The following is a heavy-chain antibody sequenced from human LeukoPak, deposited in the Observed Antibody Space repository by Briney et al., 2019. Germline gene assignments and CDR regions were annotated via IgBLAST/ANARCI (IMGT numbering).Heavy chain of an antibody. CDR1: GYTFTSYG. CDR2: INTNTGNP. D-gene: IGHD6-13*01. Sequence: ASVKVSCKASGYTFTSYGISWVRQAPGQGLEWMGWINTNTGNPTYAQGFTGRFVFSLDTSVSTAYLQISSLKAEDTAVYYCARVYSSSWYLNFDYWGQGTLVTVSS. V-gene: IGHV7-4-1*02. J-gene: IGHJ4*02. CDR3: ARVYSSSWYLNFDY.